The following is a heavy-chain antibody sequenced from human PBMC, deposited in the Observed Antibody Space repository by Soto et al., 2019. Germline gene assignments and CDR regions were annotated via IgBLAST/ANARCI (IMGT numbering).Heavy chain of an antibody. CDR3: ARAHYDILTGYPTHAFDI. Sequence: SETLSLTCTVSGVSVSIGDYYWSCIRQPPGKGLEWIGYIYYTGRTYYNPSLKSRVIISVDTSKNQFSLKLSSVTAAEKAVYYCARAHYDILTGYPTHAFDIWGQGTMVTVSS. J-gene: IGHJ3*02. V-gene: IGHV4-30-4*01. D-gene: IGHD3-9*01. CDR2: IYYTGRT. CDR1: GVSVSIGDYY.